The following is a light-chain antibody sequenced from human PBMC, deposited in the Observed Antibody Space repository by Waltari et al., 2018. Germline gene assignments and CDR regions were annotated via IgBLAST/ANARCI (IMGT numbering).Light chain of an antibody. Sequence: QTVVTQEPSFSVSPGGTVTLTCGLNSGSVSTTYSPPWYQQTPGQAPRTLIYSTNIRSSGVPDRFSGSILGSKAALTITGAQADDESDYYCVLYMGGGISVFGGGTKLTVL. CDR2: STN. V-gene: IGLV8-61*01. CDR1: SGSVSTTYS. J-gene: IGLJ3*02. CDR3: VLYMGGGISV.